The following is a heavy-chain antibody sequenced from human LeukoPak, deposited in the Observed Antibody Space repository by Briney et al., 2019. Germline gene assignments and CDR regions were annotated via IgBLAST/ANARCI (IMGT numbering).Heavy chain of an antibody. CDR3: ARDSGSYFDY. Sequence: SETLSLTCTVSGGSISSYYWSWIRQPPGKGLEWIGYIYYSGSTNYNPSLKSRVTISVDTSKNQFSLKLSSVTAADTAVYYCARDSGSYFDYWGQGTLVTVSS. J-gene: IGHJ4*02. D-gene: IGHD1-26*01. CDR2: IYYSGST. V-gene: IGHV4-59*01. CDR1: GGSISSYY.